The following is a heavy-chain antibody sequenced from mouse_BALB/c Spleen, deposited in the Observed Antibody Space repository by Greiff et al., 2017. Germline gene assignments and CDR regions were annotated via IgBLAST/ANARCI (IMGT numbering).Heavy chain of an antibody. D-gene: IGHD3-3*01. CDR1: GYAFTNYL. V-gene: IGHV1-54*03. J-gene: IGHJ3*01. CDR3: AIYPRGAWFAY. Sequence: VQLQQSGAELVRPGTSVKVSCKASGYAFTNYLIEWVKQRPGQGLEWIGVINPGSGGTNYNEKFKGKATLTADKSSSTAYMQLSSLTSDDSAVYFCAIYPRGAWFAYWGQGTLVTVSA. CDR2: INPGSGGT.